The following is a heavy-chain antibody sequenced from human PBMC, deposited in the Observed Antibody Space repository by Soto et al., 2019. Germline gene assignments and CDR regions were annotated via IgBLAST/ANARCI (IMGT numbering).Heavy chain of an antibody. J-gene: IGHJ4*02. CDR2: INPSGGST. CDR1: GYTFTSHH. Sequence: ASVKVSCKASGYTFTSHHIHWVRQAPGQGLEWMGRINPSGGSTTYLPKFQGRVTMTTDTSTSTLYMDLSSLRSDDTAVYYCLRGGTSLGPPPRFGYWGQGTLVTVSS. D-gene: IGHD3-16*01. CDR3: LRGGTSLGPPPRFGY. V-gene: IGHV1-46*03.